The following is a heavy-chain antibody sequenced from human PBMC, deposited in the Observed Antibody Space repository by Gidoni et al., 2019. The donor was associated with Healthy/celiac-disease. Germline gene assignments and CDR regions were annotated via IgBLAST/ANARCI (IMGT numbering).Heavy chain of an antibody. CDR2: INPNSGGT. V-gene: IGHV1-2*02. D-gene: IGHD2-2*01. CDR3: ARELLRGYCSSTSCPRRWFDP. CDR1: GYTFTGYY. J-gene: IGHJ5*02. Sequence: QVQLVQSGAEVKKPGASVKVSCKASGYTFTGYYMHWVRQAPGQGLEWMGWINPNSGGTNYAQKFQGRVTMTRDTSISTAYMELSRLRSDDTAVYYCARELLRGYCSSTSCPRRWFDPWGQGTLVTVSS.